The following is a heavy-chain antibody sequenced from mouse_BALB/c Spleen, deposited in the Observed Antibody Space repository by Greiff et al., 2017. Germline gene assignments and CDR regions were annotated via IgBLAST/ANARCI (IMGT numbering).Heavy chain of an antibody. D-gene: IGHD2-4*01. CDR3: TRDQNMITPAWFAY. Sequence: DVKLVESGGGLVKPGGSLKLSCAASGFTFSSYAMSWVRQTPEKRLEWVATISSGGSYTYYPDSVKGRFTISRDNAKNTLYLQMSSLKSEDTAMYYCTRDQNMITPAWFAYWGQGTLVTVSA. CDR1: GFTFSSYA. V-gene: IGHV5-6-4*01. CDR2: ISSGGSYT. J-gene: IGHJ3*01.